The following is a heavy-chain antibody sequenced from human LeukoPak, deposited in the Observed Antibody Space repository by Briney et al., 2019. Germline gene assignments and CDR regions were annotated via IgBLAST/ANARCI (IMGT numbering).Heavy chain of an antibody. CDR2: IYSGGST. CDR3: ASALYSSRGDAFDI. CDR1: GFTVSSNY. D-gene: IGHD6-13*01. Sequence: PGGSLRLSXAASGFTVSSNYMSWVRQAPGKGLEWVSVIYSGGSTYYADSVKGRFTISRDNSKNTLYLQMNSLRAEDTAVYYCASALYSSRGDAFDIWGQGTMVTVSS. J-gene: IGHJ3*02. V-gene: IGHV3-66*02.